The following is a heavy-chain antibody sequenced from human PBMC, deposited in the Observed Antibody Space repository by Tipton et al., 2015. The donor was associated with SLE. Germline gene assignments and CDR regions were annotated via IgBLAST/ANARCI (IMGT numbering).Heavy chain of an antibody. D-gene: IGHD1-26*01. CDR3: ARHVSGGYSFDY. CDR1: GDSIRSSYYY. Sequence: GLVKPSETLSLTCTVSGDSIRSSYYYWGWIRQPPGKGLEWIGTIYNSESPFYNPPLKSRVTISVDTSKNQFSLNLISVTAADTAVYYCARHVSGGYSFDYWGQGKRVTVSS. V-gene: IGHV4-39*07. J-gene: IGHJ4*02. CDR2: IYNSESP.